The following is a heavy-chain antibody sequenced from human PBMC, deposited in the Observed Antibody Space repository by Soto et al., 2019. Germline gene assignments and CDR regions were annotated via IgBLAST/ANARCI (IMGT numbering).Heavy chain of an antibody. CDR2: IIPIFGTA. CDR3: ARDGYYYDSSGYYYYFDY. CDR1: GGTFSSYA. Sequence: QVQLVQSGAEVKKPGSSVKVSCKASGGTFSSYAISWVRQAPGQGLEWMGGIIPIFGTANYAQKFQGRVTITADESTSTXXMELSSLRSEDTAVYYCARDGYYYDSSGYYYYFDYWGQGTLVTVSS. D-gene: IGHD3-22*01. J-gene: IGHJ4*02. V-gene: IGHV1-69*12.